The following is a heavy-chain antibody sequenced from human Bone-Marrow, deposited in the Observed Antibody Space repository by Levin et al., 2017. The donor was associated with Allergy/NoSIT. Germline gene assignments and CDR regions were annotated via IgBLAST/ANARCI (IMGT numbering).Heavy chain of an antibody. J-gene: IGHJ4*02. V-gene: IGHV3-11*01. CDR1: GFTFPDYY. CDR2: TRSRGSTV. D-gene: IGHD2-21*02. Sequence: LSLTCVASGFTFPDYYMGWVRQAPGKGLEWISYTRSRGSTVYYADSVKGRFTVSRDNAENTLYVQMNSLRAEDTAVYYCAKKTCAGDCHFDSWGQGTQVTVSS. CDR3: AKKTCAGDCHFDS.